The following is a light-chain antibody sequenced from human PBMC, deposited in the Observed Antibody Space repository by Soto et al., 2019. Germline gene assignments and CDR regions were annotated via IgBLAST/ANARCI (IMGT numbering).Light chain of an antibody. V-gene: IGKV3-20*01. CDR2: GAS. Sequence: EIVLTQSPGILSLSPGQRASLSCGASQSISSSFLAWYQQNPGQAPRLLIYGASSRATGIPDRFSGTGSETDFTLTISRLEPEDFAVYYCQQYDNSPITFGQGTRLEIK. CDR3: QQYDNSPIT. CDR1: QSISSSF. J-gene: IGKJ5*01.